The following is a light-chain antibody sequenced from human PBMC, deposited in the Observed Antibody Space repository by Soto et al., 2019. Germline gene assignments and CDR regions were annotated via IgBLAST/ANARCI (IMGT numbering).Light chain of an antibody. J-gene: IGLJ3*02. CDR3: VLYMGGGIAV. CDR2: STN. V-gene: IGLV8-61*01. CDR1: SGSVSTSYY. Sequence: QTVVTQEPSFSVSPGGTVTLTCGLNSGSVSTSYYPSWYQQTPGQAPRTLIYSTNTRSSGVPDRFSGSILGNKAALTITGAQADDESDYYCVLYMGGGIAVFGGGTKLTVL.